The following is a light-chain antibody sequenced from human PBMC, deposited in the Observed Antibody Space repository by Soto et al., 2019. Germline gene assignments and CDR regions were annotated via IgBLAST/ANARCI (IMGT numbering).Light chain of an antibody. CDR3: QQYGSSPT. J-gene: IGKJ1*01. CDR1: QSVSSSY. CDR2: DAS. V-gene: IGKV3-20*01. Sequence: EIVLTQSPGTLSLSPGERATLSCRASQSVSSSYLAWYQQKPGQAPRLLIYDASSRATGIPDRFSGSGSGTDFTSTISRLEPEDFAVYYCQQYGSSPTFGQGTKVEIK.